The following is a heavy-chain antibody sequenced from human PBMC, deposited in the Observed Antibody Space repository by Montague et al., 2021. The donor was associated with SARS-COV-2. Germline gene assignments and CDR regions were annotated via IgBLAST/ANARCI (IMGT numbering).Heavy chain of an antibody. D-gene: IGHD3-3*01. CDR1: GAFISTRSYY. V-gene: IGHV4-39*01. Sequence: SETLSLTCTVSGAFISTRSYYWGWIRQPPGKGLEWIGCKYYSGSTYYNPTLKSRVTISVDTSKNQFSLKLSSVTAADTAVYYCATLPSSSTIFGVVQGYYFDDWGQGTLVTVSS. CDR2: KYYSGST. J-gene: IGHJ4*02. CDR3: ATLPSSSTIFGVVQGYYFDD.